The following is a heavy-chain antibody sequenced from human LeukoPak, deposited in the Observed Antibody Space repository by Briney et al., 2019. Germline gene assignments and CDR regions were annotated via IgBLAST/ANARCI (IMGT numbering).Heavy chain of an antibody. CDR1: GGTFSSYA. CDR2: IIPIFGTA. J-gene: IGHJ4*02. D-gene: IGHD6-13*01. V-gene: IGHV1-69*05. Sequence: ASVKVSCKASGGTFSSYAISWVRQAPGQGLEWMGGIIPIFGTANYAQKFQGRVTITTDESTSTAYMELSSLKSEDTAVYYCARDPRYSSSWYGYFDYWGQGTLVTVSS. CDR3: ARDPRYSSSWYGYFDY.